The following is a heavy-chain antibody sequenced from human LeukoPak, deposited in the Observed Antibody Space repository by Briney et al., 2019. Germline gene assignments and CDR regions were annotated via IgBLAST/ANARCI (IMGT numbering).Heavy chain of an antibody. Sequence: GGSLRLSCVVSGINFADYAMHWVRHPPGKGLEWVSLISADGGSTFSADSVKGRFSISRDNSKNSLYLQMNSLRSEDTAMYYCAKESGKFDYWGQGTLVAVSS. V-gene: IGHV3-43*02. J-gene: IGHJ4*02. CDR3: AKESGKFDY. CDR2: ISADGGST. CDR1: GINFADYA.